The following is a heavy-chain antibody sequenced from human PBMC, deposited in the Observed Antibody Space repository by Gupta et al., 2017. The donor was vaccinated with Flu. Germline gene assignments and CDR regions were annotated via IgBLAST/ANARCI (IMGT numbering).Heavy chain of an antibody. CDR2: IDHSGGT. D-gene: IGHD4-4*01. CDR3: TRLGGFTVGYNWFDP. V-gene: IGHV4-34*01. CDR1: SGSY. Sequence: SGSYWSWIRQPPGKGPEWIGEIDHSGGTNYNPSLKSRVTMSVDTSKNQFSLNLYSVTAADTAIYYCTRLGGFTVGYNWFDPWGQVTLVTVSS. J-gene: IGHJ5*02.